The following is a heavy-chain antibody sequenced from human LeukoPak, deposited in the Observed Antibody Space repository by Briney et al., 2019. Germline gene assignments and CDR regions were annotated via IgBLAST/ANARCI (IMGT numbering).Heavy chain of an antibody. Sequence: GGSLRLSCEASGFSFSSYAMSWVRQAPGKGLEWVSAISGSGGSTYYADSVKGRFTVSRDNSENTLFLQMNSLRAEDTAIYYCAKDTDVVVPEYFQYWGQGTLVTVSS. CDR1: GFSFSSYA. CDR2: ISGSGGST. D-gene: IGHD2-15*01. CDR3: AKDTDVVVPEYFQY. V-gene: IGHV3-23*01. J-gene: IGHJ1*01.